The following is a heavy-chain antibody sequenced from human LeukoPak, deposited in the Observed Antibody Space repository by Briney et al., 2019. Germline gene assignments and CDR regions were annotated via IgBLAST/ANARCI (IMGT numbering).Heavy chain of an antibody. Sequence: PGGSLRLSCEASGFSVSNYYMSWVRQAPGKGLECVSVIYSGGTTHYPDSVKGRFTISRDNSKNTLYLQMSNLRVEDTAVYYGGRDWFKTGDPASWGQGTLVIVSS. D-gene: IGHD7-27*01. J-gene: IGHJ4*02. CDR2: IYSGGTT. CDR1: GFSVSNYY. CDR3: GRDWFKTGDPAS. V-gene: IGHV3-66*01.